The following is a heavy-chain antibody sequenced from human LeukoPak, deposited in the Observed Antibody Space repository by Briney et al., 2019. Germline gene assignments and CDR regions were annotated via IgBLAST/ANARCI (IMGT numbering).Heavy chain of an antibody. CDR1: GDTVSSNSGV. Sequence: SQTLSLNCAISGDTVSSNSGVWTWIRQSPSRGFEWLGRTFYRSKWYNHYAVSVKSRITINPDTSKNQFSLQLNSVTPEDTAVYYCAREAAAGWVDYWGQGTLVTVSS. J-gene: IGHJ4*02. CDR3: AREAAAGWVDY. D-gene: IGHD6-13*01. V-gene: IGHV6-1*01. CDR2: TFYRSKWYN.